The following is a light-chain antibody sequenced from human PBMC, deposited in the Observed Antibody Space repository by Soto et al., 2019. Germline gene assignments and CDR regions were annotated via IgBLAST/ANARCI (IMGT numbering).Light chain of an antibody. Sequence: QSALTQPASVSGSPGQSITISCTGTSSDVGGYNYVSWYQQHPGKAPKLMIYDVSNRPSGVPNRFSGSKSGNTASLTISGLQAEDEADYYCSSYTSSSTFNYVFGTGTQLTVL. CDR3: SSYTSSSTFNYV. V-gene: IGLV2-14*01. CDR2: DVS. J-gene: IGLJ1*01. CDR1: SSDVGGYNY.